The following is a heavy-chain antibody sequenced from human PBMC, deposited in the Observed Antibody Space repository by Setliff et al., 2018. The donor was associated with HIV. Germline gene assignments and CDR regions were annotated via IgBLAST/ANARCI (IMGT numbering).Heavy chain of an antibody. D-gene: IGHD3-9*01. CDR2: IYYNGHT. Sequence: PSETLSLTCTVSGGSITSSNSYWGWIRQSPGKGLEWIGSIYYNGHTSYNPSLQSRVTISVDRSQNQFSLRLRSVTAPDTAIYYCARQTWEYYDTLTGYYRSPKNFDSWGQGTLVTVSS. CDR1: GGSITSSNSY. J-gene: IGHJ4*02. CDR3: ARQTWEYYDTLTGYYRSPKNFDS. V-gene: IGHV4-39*01.